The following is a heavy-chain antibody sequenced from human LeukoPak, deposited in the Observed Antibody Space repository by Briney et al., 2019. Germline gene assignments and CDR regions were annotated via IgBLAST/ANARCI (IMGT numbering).Heavy chain of an antibody. CDR3: ARAIRGGEFDS. J-gene: IGHJ4*02. CDR2: IGTAGDT. Sequence: EGSLRLSCAASGFTFSSYDIHWVRQPTGKGLEWVSSIGTAGDTYYSGSVKGRFTVSRENAKNSLYLQMNSLRAGDTAVYYCARAIRGGEFDSWGQGTLVTVSS. CDR1: GFTFSSYD. V-gene: IGHV3-13*01. D-gene: IGHD3-10*01.